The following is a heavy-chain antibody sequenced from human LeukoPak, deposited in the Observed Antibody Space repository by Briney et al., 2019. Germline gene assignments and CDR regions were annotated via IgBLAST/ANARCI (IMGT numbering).Heavy chain of an antibody. Sequence: AGGSLRLSCAASGFTFSSYGMHWVRQAPGKGLEWVAFIRYDGSNKYYADSVKGRFTISRDNSKNTLYLQMNSLRAEDTAVYYCAKDVWQQWLVQVRWGQGTLVTVSS. V-gene: IGHV3-30*02. J-gene: IGHJ4*02. D-gene: IGHD6-19*01. CDR1: GFTFSSYG. CDR3: AKDVWQQWLVQVR. CDR2: IRYDGSNK.